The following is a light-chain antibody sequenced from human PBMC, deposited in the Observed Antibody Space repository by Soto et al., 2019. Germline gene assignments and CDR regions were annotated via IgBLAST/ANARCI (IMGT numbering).Light chain of an antibody. Sequence: QLVLAQSPSASASLGASVNLTCTLSSGHSSYAIAWRQQQPEKGPRYLMNVTSDGSHSKGDGIPDRFSGSSSGAERYLTISSLQSEDEADYYCQTWGTGIRVFGGGTKLTVL. CDR3: QTWGTGIRV. J-gene: IGLJ3*02. V-gene: IGLV4-69*01. CDR1: SGHSSYA. CDR2: VTSDGSH.